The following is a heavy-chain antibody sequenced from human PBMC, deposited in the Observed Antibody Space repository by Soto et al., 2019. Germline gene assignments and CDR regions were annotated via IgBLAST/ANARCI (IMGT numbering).Heavy chain of an antibody. CDR1: GFTFSSYA. CDR3: AKFGMATTKRSPPYYIDY. V-gene: IGHV3-23*01. D-gene: IGHD1-1*01. CDR2: ISGSGGGT. J-gene: IGHJ4*02. Sequence: GGSRRRSWAASGFTFSSYAMSWVRQAPGKGLEWVSSISGSGGGTYYADSVKGRFTFSRDNSKNTLYLQMNSLRAEDTAVYYCAKFGMATTKRSPPYYIDYWGQGTLVTVSS.